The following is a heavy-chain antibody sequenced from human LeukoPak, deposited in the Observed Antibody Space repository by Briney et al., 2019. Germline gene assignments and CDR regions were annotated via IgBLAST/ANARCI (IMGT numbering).Heavy chain of an antibody. CDR1: GFTFSSYW. D-gene: IGHD3-22*01. J-gene: IGHJ3*02. CDR3: ARDGPTYYYDSSGYRDAFDI. V-gene: IGHV3-74*01. Sequence: GRSLRLSCAASGFTFSSYWMHWVRQAPGKGLVWVSRINSDGSSTSYADSVKGRFTISRDNAKNTLYLQMNSLRAEDTAVYYCARDGPTYYYDSSGYRDAFDIWGQGTMVTVSS. CDR2: INSDGSST.